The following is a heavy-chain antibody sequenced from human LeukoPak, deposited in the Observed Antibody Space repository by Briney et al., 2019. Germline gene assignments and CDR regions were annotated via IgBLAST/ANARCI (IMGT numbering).Heavy chain of an antibody. Sequence: GRSLRLSCAASGFTFSSYAMHWVRQAPGKGLEWVAVISYDGSNKYYADSVKGRFTISRDNSKNTVYLQMSSLRTEDTAVYFCAQDVPIERVPGVGPGSWGQGTLVTVSS. V-gene: IGHV3-30-3*01. J-gene: IGHJ5*02. CDR3: AQDVPIERVPGVGPGS. CDR1: GFTFSSYA. D-gene: IGHD2-8*01. CDR2: ISYDGSNK.